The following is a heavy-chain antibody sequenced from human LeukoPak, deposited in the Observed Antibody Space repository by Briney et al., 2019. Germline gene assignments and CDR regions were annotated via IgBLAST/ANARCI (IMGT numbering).Heavy chain of an antibody. D-gene: IGHD5-12*01. CDR3: ARGGWLRFHYMDV. Sequence: QTGGSLRLSCAASGFTFSSYWRSWLRQAPGKGLEWVADIKQDGSEKYYVDSVKGRFTISRDNAKNSLYLQMDSLRAEDTAVYYCARGGWLRFHYMDVWGKGTTVTVSS. CDR1: GFTFSSYW. CDR2: IKQDGSEK. J-gene: IGHJ6*03. V-gene: IGHV3-7*01.